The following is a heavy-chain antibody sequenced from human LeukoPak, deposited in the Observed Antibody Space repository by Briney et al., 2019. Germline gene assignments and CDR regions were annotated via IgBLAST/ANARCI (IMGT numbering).Heavy chain of an antibody. V-gene: IGHV3-23*01. CDR1: AFAFSNHA. CDR3: ANEIRPNDH. CDR2: ISISGGTT. Sequence: QPGGSLRLSCTASAFAFSNHAMSWVRQAPGKGLEWVSSISISGGTTYYTDSVKGRFTISRENSKSTLYLQMNNLRADDTAVYYCANEIRPNDHWGQGALVIVSS. J-gene: IGHJ4*02. D-gene: IGHD4-17*01.